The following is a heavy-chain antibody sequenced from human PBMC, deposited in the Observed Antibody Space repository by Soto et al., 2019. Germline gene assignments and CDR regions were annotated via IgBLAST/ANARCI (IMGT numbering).Heavy chain of an antibody. V-gene: IGHV4-34*01. Sequence: VQLQQWGAGLLKPSETLSLTCGVYGGSFSGYYWSWVRQPPGKGLEWIGEINHSGITNYNPSLKSRITISVDTSKNQFSLRLSSVTAADTAMYYCARSQYNWIDGTYYYYYMDVWGKGTTVTVSS. CDR2: INHSGIT. D-gene: IGHD1-20*01. CDR3: ARSQYNWIDGTYYYYYMDV. J-gene: IGHJ6*03. CDR1: GGSFSGYY.